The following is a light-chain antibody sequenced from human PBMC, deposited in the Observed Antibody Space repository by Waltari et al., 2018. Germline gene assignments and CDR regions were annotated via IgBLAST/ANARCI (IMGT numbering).Light chain of an antibody. CDR2: EVT. J-gene: IGLJ1*01. Sequence: QSALTQPASVSGSPGQSIAISCTGASGDVGAYNYVSWSQQPPGKAPKLMTYEVTKRPYGVSCRCSGSKSGNRASLTISGLQAEDEADYYCSSFTSSSTYVFGTGTKVTVL. CDR1: SGDVGAYNY. V-gene: IGLV2-14*01. CDR3: SSFTSSSTYV.